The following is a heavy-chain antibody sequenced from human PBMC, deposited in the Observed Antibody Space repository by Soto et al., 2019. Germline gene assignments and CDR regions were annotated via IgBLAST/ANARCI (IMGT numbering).Heavy chain of an antibody. CDR1: GFTFSSYA. CDR3: ARDPGGGDCSCDY. D-gene: IGHD2-21*02. Sequence: QVQLVESGGGVVQPGRSLRLSCAASGFTFSSYAMHWVRQAPGKGLEWVAVISYDGSNKYYADSVKGRFTISRDNSKNTLYLQMNSLRAEDTAVYYCARDPGGGDCSCDYWGQGTLVTVSS. V-gene: IGHV3-30-3*01. J-gene: IGHJ4*02. CDR2: ISYDGSNK.